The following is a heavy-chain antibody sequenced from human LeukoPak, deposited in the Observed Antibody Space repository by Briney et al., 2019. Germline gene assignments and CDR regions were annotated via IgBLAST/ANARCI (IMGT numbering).Heavy chain of an antibody. D-gene: IGHD3-22*01. J-gene: IGHJ6*02. CDR1: GFTFSSYS. V-gene: IGHV3-21*01. CDR2: ISSSSSYI. CDR3: AREGDYDRTPDV. Sequence: GGSLRLSCAASGFTFSSYSMNWVRQAPGKGLEWVLSISSSSSYIYYADSVKGRFTISRDNAKNSLYLQMNSLRAEDTAVYYCAREGDYDRTPDVWGQGTTVTVSS.